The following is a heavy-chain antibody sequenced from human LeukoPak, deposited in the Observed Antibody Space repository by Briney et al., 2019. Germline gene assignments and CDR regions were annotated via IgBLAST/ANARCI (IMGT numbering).Heavy chain of an antibody. CDR3: ARDQARYSGYAGPAGNSYYYYYYGMDV. D-gene: IGHD5-12*01. J-gene: IGHJ6*02. Sequence: ASVKVSCMASGYTFTSYGVSWVRQAPGQGLEWMGWISAYNGNTNYAQKLQGRVTMTTDTSTSTAYMELRSLRSDDTAVYYCARDQARYSGYAGPAGNSYYYYYYGMDVWGQGTTVTVSS. CDR1: GYTFTSYG. V-gene: IGHV1-18*01. CDR2: ISAYNGNT.